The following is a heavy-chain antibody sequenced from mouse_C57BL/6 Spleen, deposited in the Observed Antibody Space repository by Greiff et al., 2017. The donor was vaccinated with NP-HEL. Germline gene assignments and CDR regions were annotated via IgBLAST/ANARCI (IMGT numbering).Heavy chain of an antibody. CDR1: GYSFTGYY. V-gene: IGHV1-31*01. Sequence: EVQLQQSGPELVKPGASVKISCKASGYSFTGYYMHWMKQSHGNILDWIGYIYPYNGVSSYNQKFKGKATLTVDKSSSTAYMELRSLTSEDSAVYYCARSSYYGSEGAWFAYWGQGTLVTVSA. J-gene: IGHJ3*01. CDR3: ARSSYYGSEGAWFAY. D-gene: IGHD1-1*01. CDR2: IYPYNGVS.